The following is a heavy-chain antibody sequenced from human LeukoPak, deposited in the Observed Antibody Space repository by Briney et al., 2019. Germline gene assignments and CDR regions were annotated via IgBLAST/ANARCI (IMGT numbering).Heavy chain of an antibody. Sequence: GASVKVSCKASGYTFTSYGISWVRQAPGQGLEWMGWISTYNSNTHYAQKLQGRVTMTTDASTSTAYMELRSLRSDDTAVYYCARGIPPGDAFDIWGQGTMVTVSS. D-gene: IGHD2-2*02. J-gene: IGHJ3*02. CDR2: ISTYNSNT. CDR3: ARGIPPGDAFDI. V-gene: IGHV1-18*04. CDR1: GYTFTSYG.